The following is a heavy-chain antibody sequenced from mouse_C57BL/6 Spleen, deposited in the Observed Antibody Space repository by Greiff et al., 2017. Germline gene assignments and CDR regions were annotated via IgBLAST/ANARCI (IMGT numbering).Heavy chain of an antibody. CDR1: GYTFTSYW. CDR2: IDPSDSET. CDR3: ARSYKAGDSSGYGFAY. Sequence: VQLQQPGAELVRPGSSVKLSCKASGYTFTSYWMHWVKQRPIQGLEWIGNIDPSDSETHYNQKFKDKATLTVDKSSSTAYMQLSSLTSEDSAVYYCARSYKAGDSSGYGFAYWGQGTLVTVSA. V-gene: IGHV1-52*01. D-gene: IGHD3-2*02. J-gene: IGHJ3*01.